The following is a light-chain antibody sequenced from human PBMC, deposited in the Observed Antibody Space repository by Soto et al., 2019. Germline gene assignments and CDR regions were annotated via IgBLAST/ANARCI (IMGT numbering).Light chain of an antibody. CDR3: QQYGSSPT. V-gene: IGKV3-20*01. CDR2: YVS. CDR1: QSVSSSY. J-gene: IGKJ1*01. Sequence: EVVWTQSPGTLSLSPGERATLSCRASQSVSSSYLAWYQQKHGQAPRLLIYYVSSRATGIPDRFSGSGSGTDFTLTISRLEAEDFAVYYCQQYGSSPTFGQGTKVEIK.